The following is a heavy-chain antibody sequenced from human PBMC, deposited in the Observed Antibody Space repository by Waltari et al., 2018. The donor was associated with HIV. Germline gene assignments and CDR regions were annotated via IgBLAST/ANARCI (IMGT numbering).Heavy chain of an antibody. V-gene: IGHV4-38-2*02. CDR2: ISHSGTT. Sequence: QVQLQESGPGLVKPSETLSLTCSVSDYSITSGYYWGWIRQSPGRGLEWIGSISHSGTTVYSPSLKSRITLFRNTSKNQFFLKLTSATAADTAVYYCANTYYDLLEGWYFDFWGQGRLVTVSS. D-gene: IGHD3-3*01. J-gene: IGHJ4*02. CDR3: ANTYYDLLEGWYFDF. CDR1: DYSITSGYY.